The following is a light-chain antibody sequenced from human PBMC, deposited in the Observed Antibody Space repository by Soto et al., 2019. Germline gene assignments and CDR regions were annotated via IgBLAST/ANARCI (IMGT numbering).Light chain of an antibody. CDR2: GAS. Sequence: EIVLTPAPGTLSLSPGERAPLSCRASQSVSNNYLAWYQQKPGQAPRLLIYGASNRATGIPDRFSGSGSGTDFTLTISRLEPEDFAVYYCQQYGSSGTFGQGTKVDIK. CDR3: QQYGSSGT. V-gene: IGKV3-20*01. CDR1: QSVSNNY. J-gene: IGKJ1*01.